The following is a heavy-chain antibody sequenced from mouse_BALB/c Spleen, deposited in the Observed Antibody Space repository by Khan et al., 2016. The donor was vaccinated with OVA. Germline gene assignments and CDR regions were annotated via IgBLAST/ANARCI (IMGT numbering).Heavy chain of an antibody. J-gene: IGHJ4*01. CDR1: GSSLTTYG. CDR3: AKWGDGFTYAMDY. D-gene: IGHD2-3*01. V-gene: IGHV2-3*01. CDR2: IWGDGST. Sequence: QVQLKQSGPGLVAPSQSLSITCTVSGSSLTTYGVNWIRQPPGKGLEWLGVIWGDGSTNYHSALISRLSISKDNSKSQVFLKLNSLQTDDTATYYCAKWGDGFTYAMDYWGQGTSVTVSS.